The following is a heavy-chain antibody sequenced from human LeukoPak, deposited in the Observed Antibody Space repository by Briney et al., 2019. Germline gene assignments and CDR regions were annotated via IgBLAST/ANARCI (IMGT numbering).Heavy chain of an antibody. Sequence: PGGSLRLSCAAFGFTFSSYDMRWVRQAPGKGLEWVSSLTTNSRYIYYADSVKGRFTLSRDNAKNSLFLEMNNLGAEDTAVYYCARGGMIAIRSDAFDLWGQGTMVTVSS. J-gene: IGHJ3*01. V-gene: IGHV3-21*01. D-gene: IGHD2-21*01. CDR3: ARGGMIAIRSDAFDL. CDR1: GFTFSSYD. CDR2: LTTNSRYI.